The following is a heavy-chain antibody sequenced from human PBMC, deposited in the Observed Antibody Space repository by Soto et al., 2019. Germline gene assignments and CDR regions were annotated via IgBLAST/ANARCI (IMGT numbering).Heavy chain of an antibody. J-gene: IGHJ5*02. D-gene: IGHD1-7*01. Sequence: SVKVSCKSPGGTFSSYTISWVRQAPGQGLEWMGRIIPILGIANYAQKFQGRVTITADKSTSTAYMELSSLRSEDTAVYYCAREVITGTTVDWFDPWGQGTLVTVSS. CDR3: AREVITGTTVDWFDP. CDR1: GGTFSSYT. V-gene: IGHV1-69*04. CDR2: IIPILGIA.